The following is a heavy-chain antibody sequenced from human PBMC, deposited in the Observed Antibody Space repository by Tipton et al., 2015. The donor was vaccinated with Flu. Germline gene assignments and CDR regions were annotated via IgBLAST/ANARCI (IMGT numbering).Heavy chain of an antibody. CDR3: ARVEYFGSGTSNY. D-gene: IGHD3-10*01. CDR2: IYHSGTS. CDR1: GYSISTGYY. J-gene: IGHJ4*02. V-gene: IGHV4-38-2*02. Sequence: LRLSCTVSGYSISTGYYWAWIRQPPGKGLEWIGSIYHSGTSYSNPSLESRVSMSVDTSRNQFSLKVSSVTAADTAVYYCARVEYFGSGTSNYWGPGILVTVSS.